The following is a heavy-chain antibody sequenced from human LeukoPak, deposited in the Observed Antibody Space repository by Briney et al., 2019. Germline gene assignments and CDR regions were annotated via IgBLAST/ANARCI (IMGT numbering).Heavy chain of an antibody. CDR3: GREIEAPGKTLDY. V-gene: IGHV3-74*01. Sequence: GGSLRLSCAVSGFTSSSYWMHWVRQAPGKGLVWVSRNDGTYTVYADSVKGRFTISRDNAKNTLYLQMNSPRPEDTAVYYCGREIEAPGKTLDYWGQGTLVTVSS. J-gene: IGHJ4*02. CDR2: NDGTYT. CDR1: GFTSSSYW.